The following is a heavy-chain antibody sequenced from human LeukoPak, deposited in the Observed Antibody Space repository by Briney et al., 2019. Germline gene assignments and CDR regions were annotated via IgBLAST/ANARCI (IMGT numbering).Heavy chain of an antibody. CDR2: ISAYNGNT. V-gene: IGHV1-18*01. D-gene: IGHD2-21*02. CDR3: ARDPLAYCAGDCYHRFFDY. CDR1: GYTFTTYG. Sequence: ASVKVSCKASGYTFTTYGISWVRQAPGQGLEWMGWISAYNGNTNYAQKFQGRVTMTTDTSTSTAYMELRSLRSDDTAVYYCARDPLAYCAGDCYHRFFDYWGQGTLVTVSS. J-gene: IGHJ4*02.